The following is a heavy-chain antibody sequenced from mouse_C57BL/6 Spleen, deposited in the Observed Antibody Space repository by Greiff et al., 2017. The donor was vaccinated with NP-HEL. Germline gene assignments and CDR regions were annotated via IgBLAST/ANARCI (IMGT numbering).Heavy chain of an antibody. D-gene: IGHD1-1*01. CDR2: IYPGSGST. V-gene: IGHV1-55*01. CDR3: AREEYYYGSRGYYFDY. CDR1: GYTFPSYW. Sequence: VQLQQPGAALVKPGASVKMSCKASGYTFPSYWITWVKQRPGQGLAWIGDIYPGSGSTNYNEKFKSKATLTVDTSSSTAYMQLSSLTSEDSAVYYCAREEYYYGSRGYYFDYWGQGTTLTVSS. J-gene: IGHJ2*01.